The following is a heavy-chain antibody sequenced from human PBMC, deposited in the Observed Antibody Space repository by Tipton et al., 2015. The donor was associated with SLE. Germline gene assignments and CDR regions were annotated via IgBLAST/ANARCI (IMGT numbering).Heavy chain of an antibody. V-gene: IGHV3-7*01. D-gene: IGHD2-2*02. J-gene: IGHJ4*02. CDR1: GFIFSSYW. Sequence: SLRLSCAASGFIFSSYWMSWVRQAPGKGLEWVANIKQDGSEKYYVDPVKGRFTISRDNAKISLYLQMNNLRVEDTAVYYCARDSPGYCSSTSCYMGDWGQGTLVTVSS. CDR3: ARDSPGYCSSTSCYMGD. CDR2: IKQDGSEK.